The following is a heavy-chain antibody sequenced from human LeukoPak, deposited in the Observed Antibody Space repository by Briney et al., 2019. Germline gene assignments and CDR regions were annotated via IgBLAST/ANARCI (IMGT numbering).Heavy chain of an antibody. V-gene: IGHV5-51*01. CDR2: IYPDDSDT. D-gene: IGHD2-21*02. Sequence: GESLMISCKGSGYSFTSYWIGWVRQMPGEGLGWVGIIYPDDSDTRYSPSFQGQVTISADKSISTAYLQWSSLKASDTAMYYCASRGDWQEIDYWGQGTLVTVSS. CDR3: ASRGDWQEIDY. J-gene: IGHJ4*02. CDR1: GYSFTSYW.